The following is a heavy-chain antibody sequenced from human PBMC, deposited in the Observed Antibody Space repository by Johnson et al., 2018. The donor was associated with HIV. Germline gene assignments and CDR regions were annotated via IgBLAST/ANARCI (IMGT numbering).Heavy chain of an antibody. V-gene: IGHV3-66*01. Sequence: VQLVESGGGLVQPGGSLRLSCAASGFTVSSNYMSWVRQAPGKGLEWVSVIYSGGTTYYADSLKGRFIISRDNSKNTLYLQMNSLRAEDTAVYYCAKDRTGFDAFDIWGQGTMVTVSS. CDR2: IYSGGTT. J-gene: IGHJ3*02. D-gene: IGHD1-1*01. CDR3: AKDRTGFDAFDI. CDR1: GFTVSSNY.